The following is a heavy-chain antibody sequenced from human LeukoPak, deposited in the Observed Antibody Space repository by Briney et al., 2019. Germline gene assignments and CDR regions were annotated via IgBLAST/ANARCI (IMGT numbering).Heavy chain of an antibody. D-gene: IGHD2-2*01. Sequence: GGSLRLSCAASGFTFSSYGMHWVRQAPGKGLEWVAVISYDGSNKYYADSVKGRFTISRDNSKNTLYLQMNSLRAEDTAVYYCARDCSSTSCYGGIDYWGQGTLVTVSS. V-gene: IGHV3-30*03. J-gene: IGHJ4*02. CDR1: GFTFSSYG. CDR3: ARDCSSTSCYGGIDY. CDR2: ISYDGSNK.